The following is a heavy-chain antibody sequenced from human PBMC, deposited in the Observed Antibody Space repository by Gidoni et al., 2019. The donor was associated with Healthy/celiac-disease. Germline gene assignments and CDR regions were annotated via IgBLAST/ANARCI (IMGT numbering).Heavy chain of an antibody. CDR2: IYTSGST. D-gene: IGHD2-15*01. J-gene: IGHJ2*01. V-gene: IGHV4-61*02. CDR1: GGSISSGSYY. CDR3: ARDRNEWVAAVFRYFDL. Sequence: QVQLQESGPGLVKPSQTLSLTCTVSGGSISSGSYYWSWIRQPAGKGLEWIGRIYTSGSTNYNPSLKSRVTISVDTSKNQFSLKLSSVTAADTAVYYCARDRNEWVAAVFRYFDLWGRGTLVTVSS.